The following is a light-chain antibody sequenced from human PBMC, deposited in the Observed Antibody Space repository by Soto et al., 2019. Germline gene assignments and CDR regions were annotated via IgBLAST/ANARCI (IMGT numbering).Light chain of an antibody. CDR2: EAS. CDR3: QQYYTYPYT. J-gene: IGKJ2*01. Sequence: DIQMTQSPSPLSAAVGDRVTITCQASQSIRTCLSWYQQRPGEAPHLLIYEASKLQIGVPSRFGGSGSWTDFTVTISNLQPVDGGTYYCQQYYTYPYTFGQGTKLEI. CDR1: QSIRTC. V-gene: IGKV1-5*03.